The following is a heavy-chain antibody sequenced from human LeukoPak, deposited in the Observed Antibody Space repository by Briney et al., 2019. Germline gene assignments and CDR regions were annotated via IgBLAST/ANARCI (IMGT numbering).Heavy chain of an antibody. CDR3: ARHPITMVRGVIPTLFDY. V-gene: IGHV4-59*01. Sequence: SETLPLTCTVSGGSISSYYWSWIRQPPGKGLEWIGYIYYSGSTNYNPSLKSRVTISVDTSKNQFSLKLSSVTAADTAVYYCARHPITMVRGVIPTLFDYWGQGTLVTVSS. J-gene: IGHJ4*02. CDR1: GGSISSYY. D-gene: IGHD3-10*01. CDR2: IYYSGST.